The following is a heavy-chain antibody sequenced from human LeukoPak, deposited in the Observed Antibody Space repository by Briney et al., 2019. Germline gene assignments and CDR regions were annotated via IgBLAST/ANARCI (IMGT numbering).Heavy chain of an antibody. D-gene: IGHD3-3*01. V-gene: IGHV3-48*01. J-gene: IGHJ5*01. CDR3: ATQDAGVAATRWFDP. CDR2: ISSSSSTI. CDR1: GFTFSSYS. Sequence: PGGSLRLSCAASGFTFSSYSMNWVRQAPGKGLEWVSYISSSSSTIYYADSVKGRFTISRDNAKNSLYLQMNSLRAEDTAVYYCATQDAGVAATRWFDPWGQGTLVTVSS.